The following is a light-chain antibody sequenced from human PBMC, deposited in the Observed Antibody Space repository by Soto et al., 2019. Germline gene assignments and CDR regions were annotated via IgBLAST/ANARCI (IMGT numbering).Light chain of an antibody. Sequence: DIQMTQSPSSLSASVGDRVTITCRASQRISSYLNSYQQRPGKAPKILIYAASSLQSGVSSRFSGSGSGTHFTLTISSLQPEEFATYYCQQSYNTPFTFGPGTKVDI. J-gene: IGKJ3*01. CDR2: AAS. CDR1: QRISSY. V-gene: IGKV1-39*01. CDR3: QQSYNTPFT.